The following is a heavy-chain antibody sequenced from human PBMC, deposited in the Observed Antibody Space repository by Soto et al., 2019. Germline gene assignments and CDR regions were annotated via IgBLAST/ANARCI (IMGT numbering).Heavy chain of an antibody. CDR3: ARDWKWLRPTPPYYYYYGMDV. CDR1: GYTFTSYG. J-gene: IGHJ6*02. V-gene: IGHV1-18*04. D-gene: IGHD5-12*01. Sequence: GASVKGSCKGAGYTFTSYGISWVRQAPGQGREWMGWIIAYNGNTNYAQKLQGRVTMTTDTSTSTAYMELRSLRSDDTAVYYCARDWKWLRPTPPYYYYYGMDVWGQGTTVTVSS. CDR2: IIAYNGNT.